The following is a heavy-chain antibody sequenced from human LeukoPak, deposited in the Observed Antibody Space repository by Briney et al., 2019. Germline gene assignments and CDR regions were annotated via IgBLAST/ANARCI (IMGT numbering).Heavy chain of an antibody. V-gene: IGHV4-39*01. D-gene: IGHD6-13*01. J-gene: IGHJ5*02. Sequence: TSETPSLTCTVSGGSISSSSYYWGWIRQPPGKGLEWIGSIYYSGSTYYNPSLKSRVTISVDTSKNQFSLKLSSVTAADTAVYYCARHVPETYSSSWYGSEGWFDPWGQGTLVTVSS. CDR2: IYYSGST. CDR1: GGSISSSSYY. CDR3: ARHVPETYSSSWYGSEGWFDP.